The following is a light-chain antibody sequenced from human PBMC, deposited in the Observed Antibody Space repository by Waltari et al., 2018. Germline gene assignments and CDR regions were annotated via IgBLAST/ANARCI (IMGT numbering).Light chain of an antibody. V-gene: IGKV3-15*01. Sequence: EIVMTQSPATLSVSPGERATLSCRASPSVSSNLAWYQQKPGQSPRLLLYGASTRATGIAARFSGSGSGTEFTLTISSLQSEDFALYYCQQYNDWPRTFGQGTKVEI. CDR1: PSVSSN. J-gene: IGKJ1*01. CDR2: GAS. CDR3: QQYNDWPRT.